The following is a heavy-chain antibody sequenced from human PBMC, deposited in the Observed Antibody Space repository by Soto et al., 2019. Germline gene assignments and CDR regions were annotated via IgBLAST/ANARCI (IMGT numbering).Heavy chain of an antibody. V-gene: IGHV3-21*01. CDR2: ISPSTSHI. CDR3: SGCSGGACHQNYGMDV. J-gene: IGHJ6*02. Sequence: PGGSLRLSCAFSGFTFSSCTMNWVRQAPGKGLEWVSSISPSTSHIYYADSVKGRFTISRDNAKNSLFLQMNSLRAEDTAVYYCSGCSGGACHQNYGMDVWGQGTTVTVSS. D-gene: IGHD2-15*01. CDR1: GFTFSSCT.